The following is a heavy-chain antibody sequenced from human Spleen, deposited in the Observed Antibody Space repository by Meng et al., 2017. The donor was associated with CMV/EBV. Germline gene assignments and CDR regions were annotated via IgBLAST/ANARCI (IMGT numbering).Heavy chain of an antibody. J-gene: IGHJ4*02. CDR3: VRGRDSGAWLSDY. CDR1: AYNINNFA. V-gene: IGHV1-3*02. D-gene: IGHD5-12*01. Sequence: KASAYNINNFAIQWVRQAPGQGLAWMGWSNAGNGQTQYSQDFQGRVTITRDNSASTVYMELSSLRAGDMAVYYCVRGRDSGAWLSDYWGQGTLVTVSS. CDR2: SNAGNGQT.